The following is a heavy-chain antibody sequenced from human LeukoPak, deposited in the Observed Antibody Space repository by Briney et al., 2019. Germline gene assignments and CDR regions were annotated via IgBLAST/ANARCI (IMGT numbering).Heavy chain of an antibody. Sequence: TGGSLRLSCAASAFTFSTYWMSWVRQAPGKGLGWVANIKQDGSEKYYVDSVKGRFTISRDNAKNSLYLQMNSLRAEDTAVYYCAKYSSSFEYYYYYYGMDVWGQGTTVTVSS. D-gene: IGHD6-13*01. CDR2: IKQDGSEK. CDR1: AFTFSTYW. CDR3: AKYSSSFEYYYYYYGMDV. J-gene: IGHJ6*02. V-gene: IGHV3-7*01.